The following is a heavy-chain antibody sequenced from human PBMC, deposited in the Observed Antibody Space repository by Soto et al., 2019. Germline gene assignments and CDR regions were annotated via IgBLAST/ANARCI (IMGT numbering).Heavy chain of an antibody. D-gene: IGHD3-10*01. Sequence: QVQLQESGPGLVRPSQTLSLSCTVSGGSISNSANHWSWIRQHPGEGLEWIGYIYSSGGTYYSPSLKGRVTISIDPSKNQFSLKLSSVTAADPAVYYCAKGVRGVPNWFDPWGQGTLVTVSS. V-gene: IGHV4-31*03. CDR3: AKGVRGVPNWFDP. CDR1: GGSISNSANH. CDR2: IYSSGGT. J-gene: IGHJ5*02.